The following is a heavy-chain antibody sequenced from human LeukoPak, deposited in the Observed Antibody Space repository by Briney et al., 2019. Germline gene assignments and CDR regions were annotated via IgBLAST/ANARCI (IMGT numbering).Heavy chain of an antibody. CDR2: ISGSGGST. CDR1: GFTFSSYA. J-gene: IGHJ3*02. D-gene: IGHD3-3*01. CDR3: AKDYEEPIALDAFDI. V-gene: IGHV3-23*01. Sequence: GGSLRLSCAASGFTFSSYAMSWVRQAPGKGLEWVSAISGSGGSTYYADFVKGRFTISRDNSKNTLYLQMNSLRAEDTAVYYCAKDYEEPIALDAFDIWGQGTMVTVSS.